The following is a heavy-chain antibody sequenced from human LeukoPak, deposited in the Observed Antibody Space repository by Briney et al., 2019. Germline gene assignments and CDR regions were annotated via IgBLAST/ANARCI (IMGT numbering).Heavy chain of an antibody. D-gene: IGHD5-12*01. J-gene: IGHJ6*03. Sequence: PSETLSLTCAVYGGSFSGYYWSWIRQPPGKGLEWIAYISYGGSANYNPSVKSRVTMSVDKSKNQFSLKLSSVTAADTAVYYCARTFSGYGSYYYYMDVWGKGTTVTISS. CDR2: ISYGGSA. V-gene: IGHV4-34*11. CDR1: GGSFSGYY. CDR3: ARTFSGYGSYYYYMDV.